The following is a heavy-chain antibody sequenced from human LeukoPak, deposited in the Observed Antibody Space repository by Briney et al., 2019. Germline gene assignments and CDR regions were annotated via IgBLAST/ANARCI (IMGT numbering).Heavy chain of an antibody. V-gene: IGHV3-7*05. CDR3: TTYSAFDV. CDR2: IKQDGSEI. Sequence: GGSLRLSCAASGFTLSSYWMKWVRQAPGKGLEWVASIKQDGSEIHYVDSVKGRFTISRDNAKKSLYLQMNSLRAEDTALYYCTTYSAFDVWGQGTMVTVSS. J-gene: IGHJ3*01. CDR1: GFTLSSYW. D-gene: IGHD4-17*01.